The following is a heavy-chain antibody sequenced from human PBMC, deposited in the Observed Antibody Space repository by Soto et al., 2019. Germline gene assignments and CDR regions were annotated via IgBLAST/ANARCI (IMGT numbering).Heavy chain of an antibody. D-gene: IGHD1-26*01. CDR3: ARGATAVGATPYYYGMDV. CDR2: ISYDGSNK. J-gene: IGHJ6*02. Sequence: GGSLRLSCAASGFTFSSYAMHWVRQAPGKGLEWVAVISYDGSNKYYADSVKGRFTISRDNSKNTLYLQMNSLRAEDTAVYYCARGATAVGATPYYYGMDVWGQGTTVTVSS. V-gene: IGHV3-30-3*01. CDR1: GFTFSSYA.